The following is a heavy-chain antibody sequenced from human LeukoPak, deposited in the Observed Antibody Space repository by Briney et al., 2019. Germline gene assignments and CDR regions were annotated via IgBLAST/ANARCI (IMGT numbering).Heavy chain of an antibody. Sequence: GGSLRLSCAASGFTFSSYAMHWVRQAPGKELEYVSAISSNGGSTYYANSVKGRFTISRDNSKNTLYLQMGSLRAEDMAVYYCARVPGAAMVSWYFDYWGQGTLVTVSS. CDR2: ISSNGGST. D-gene: IGHD5-18*01. CDR1: GFTFSSYA. V-gene: IGHV3-64*01. CDR3: ARVPGAAMVSWYFDY. J-gene: IGHJ4*02.